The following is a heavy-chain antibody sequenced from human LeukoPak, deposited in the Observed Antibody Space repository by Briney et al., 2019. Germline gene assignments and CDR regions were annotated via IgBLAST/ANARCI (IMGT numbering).Heavy chain of an antibody. J-gene: IGHJ3*02. V-gene: IGHV1-69*01. D-gene: IGHD3-22*01. Sequence: GSSVKVSCKASGGTFSSYAISWVRQAPGQGLEWMGGIIPIFGTANYAQKFQGRVTITADESTSTAYMELSSLRSEDTAVYYCARDPTINYYDSSRYGLGAFDNWGQGTMVTVSS. CDR1: GGTFSSYA. CDR3: ARDPTINYYDSSRYGLGAFDN. CDR2: IIPIFGTA.